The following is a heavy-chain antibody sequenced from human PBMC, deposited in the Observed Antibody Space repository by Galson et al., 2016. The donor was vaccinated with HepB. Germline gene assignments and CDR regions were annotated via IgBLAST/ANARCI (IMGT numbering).Heavy chain of an antibody. CDR1: GFTFSNYA. V-gene: IGHV3-23*01. CDR2: ISGTGGTT. Sequence: SLRLSCAASGFTFSNYAMSWVRQAPGKGLEWVSGISGTGGTTYYADSVKGRFTISRDNSKNTLYLRMNSLRAEDTAVYYCARALSGWDGFDYWGQGTLVIVSS. J-gene: IGHJ4*02. CDR3: ARALSGWDGFDY. D-gene: IGHD6-19*01.